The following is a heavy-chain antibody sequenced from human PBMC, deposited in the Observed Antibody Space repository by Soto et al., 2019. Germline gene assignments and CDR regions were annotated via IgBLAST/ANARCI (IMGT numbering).Heavy chain of an antibody. CDR2: INPSGGGT. D-gene: IGHD2-15*01. CDR1: GYTFSNYY. Sequence: QVQLVQSGAEVKKPGASLRLSCKTSGYTFSNYYINWVRQAPGQGLQWMGRINPSGGGTIYAQNFQVRVTMTRVTSTSTVYMDLSSLRYEDKAVYYCARSQEVVVVPAAPIDYWGQGTLVTVSS. CDR3: ARSQEVVVVPAAPIDY. V-gene: IGHV1-46*01. J-gene: IGHJ4*02.